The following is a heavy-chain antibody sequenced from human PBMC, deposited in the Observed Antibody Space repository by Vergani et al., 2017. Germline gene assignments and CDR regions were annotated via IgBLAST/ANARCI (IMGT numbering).Heavy chain of an antibody. Sequence: EVQLVESGGGLVKPGGSLRLSCTTSGFTFSSAWMSWVRQAPGKGLEWVSGISGSGVSAYYTDSVKGRFTISRDNSENMLFLQMNNLRTEDTAIYYCAKQYFVSGNYLFDYWGQGTLVTVSS. CDR2: ISGSGVSA. V-gene: IGHV3-23*04. CDR3: AKQYFVSGNYLFDY. CDR1: GFTFSSAW. J-gene: IGHJ4*02. D-gene: IGHD3-10*01.